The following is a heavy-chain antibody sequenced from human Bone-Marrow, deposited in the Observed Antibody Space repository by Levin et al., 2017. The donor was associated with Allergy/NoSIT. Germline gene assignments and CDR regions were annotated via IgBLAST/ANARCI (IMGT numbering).Heavy chain of an antibody. CDR1: GGSISSGGYS. Sequence: SETLSLTCAVSGGSISSGGYSWSWIRQPPGTGLEWIGYIYHSGSTYYNPSLKSRVTISVDRSKNQFSLKLSSVTAADTAVYYCARASDYIWGIDYWGQGTLVTVSS. D-gene: IGHD3-16*01. CDR2: IYHSGST. J-gene: IGHJ4*02. CDR3: ARASDYIWGIDY. V-gene: IGHV4-30-2*01.